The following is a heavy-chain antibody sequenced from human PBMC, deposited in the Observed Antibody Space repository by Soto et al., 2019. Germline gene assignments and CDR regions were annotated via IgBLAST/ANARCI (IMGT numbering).Heavy chain of an antibody. CDR3: ARKREGSVRLVAWFSYMRFDP. J-gene: IGHJ5*02. Sequence: PSETLSLTCDVRGGSLTGYSWSWLRQPPGKGLEWIGEINFQGTTNYHPSLRTRVSMSVDTSKSQISLNMSSVTAADTALYFCARKREGSVRLVAWFSYMRFDPWGPGTLVT. CDR1: GGSLTGYS. V-gene: IGHV4-34*01. D-gene: IGHD3-3*01. CDR2: INFQGTT.